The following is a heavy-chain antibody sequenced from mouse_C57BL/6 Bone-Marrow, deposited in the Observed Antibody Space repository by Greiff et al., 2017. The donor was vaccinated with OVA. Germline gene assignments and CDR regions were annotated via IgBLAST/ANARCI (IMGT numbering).Heavy chain of an antibody. CDR2: INPSTGGT. J-gene: IGHJ1*03. Sequence: EVQLVESGPELVKPGASVKISCKASGYSFTGYYMNWVKQSPEKSLEWIGEINPSTGGTTYNQKFKAKATLTVDKSSSTAYMQLKSLTPEDSAVYYCARGGYYGSSYWYIDVWGKGTTVTVSS. D-gene: IGHD1-1*01. V-gene: IGHV1-42*01. CDR1: GYSFTGYY. CDR3: ARGGYYGSSYWYIDV.